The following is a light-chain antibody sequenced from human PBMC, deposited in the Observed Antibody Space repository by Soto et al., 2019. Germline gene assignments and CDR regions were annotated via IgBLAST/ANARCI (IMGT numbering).Light chain of an antibody. J-gene: IGKJ1*01. Sequence: LVLTQSPDTLSVSPGERATLSCRASQTVGSNLAWYQHKPGQAPRLLISGASTRATGVPARFSGSGSGTEFALTISGLESEDFTVYFCQQYNTRPQTFGQGTKVDIK. CDR3: QQYNTRPQT. V-gene: IGKV3-15*01. CDR1: QTVGSN. CDR2: GAS.